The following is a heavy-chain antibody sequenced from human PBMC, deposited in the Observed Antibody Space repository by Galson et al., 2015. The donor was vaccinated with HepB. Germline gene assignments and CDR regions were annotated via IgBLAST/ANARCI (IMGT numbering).Heavy chain of an antibody. V-gene: IGHV1-2*05. Sequence: SVKVSCKASGYTFTDYYIHWVRQAPGQGLEWMGRINSHSGGTNYAQKFQGRVTMTRDTSISTAYMEMSRLRSDDTVVYYCARGSSYSSSPFDYWGQGTLVTVSS. J-gene: IGHJ4*02. D-gene: IGHD6-13*01. CDR1: GYTFTDYY. CDR3: ARGSSYSSSPFDY. CDR2: INSHSGGT.